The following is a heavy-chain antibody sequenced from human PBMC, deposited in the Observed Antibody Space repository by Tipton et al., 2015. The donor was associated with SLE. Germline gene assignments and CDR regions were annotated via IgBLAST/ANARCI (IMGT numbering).Heavy chain of an antibody. D-gene: IGHD6-13*01. CDR3: ARGWYSRNWEWWFDP. CDR2: VYYSGNT. CDR1: GGSIRSSSYY. J-gene: IGHJ5*02. V-gene: IGHV4-39*07. Sequence: TLSLTCTVSGGSIRSSSYYWGWIRQPPGKGLEWIGTVYYSGNTYSNPSLKSRVTISVYMSKNQFSLKLTSVTAADTAVYYCARGWYSRNWEWWFDPWGQGTLVTVSS.